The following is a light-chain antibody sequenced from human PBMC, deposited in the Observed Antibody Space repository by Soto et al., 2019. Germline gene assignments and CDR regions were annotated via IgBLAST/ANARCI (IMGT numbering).Light chain of an antibody. CDR2: DNN. Sequence: QSVLTQPPSVSAAPGQKVTISCSGSSSNIGNNYVSWYQHLPGTAPKLLIYDNNKRPSGIPDRFSGSKSGTSATLGITGLQTGDAADYYCGTWDSSLSVVVFGGGTKVTVL. V-gene: IGLV1-51*01. CDR3: GTWDSSLSVVV. CDR1: SSNIGNNY. J-gene: IGLJ2*01.